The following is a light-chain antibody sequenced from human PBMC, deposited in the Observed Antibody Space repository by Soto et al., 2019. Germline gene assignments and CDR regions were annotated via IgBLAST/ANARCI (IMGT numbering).Light chain of an antibody. CDR3: QQYDNLPRLT. V-gene: IGKV1-39*01. CDR2: AAS. CDR1: QSISSY. Sequence: DIQMTQSPSSLSASVGDRVTITCRASQSISSYLNWYQQKPGKAPKPLIYAASSLQSGVPSRFSGSGSGTDFTLTISSLQPEDIATYYCQQYDNLPRLTFGGGTKVEIK. J-gene: IGKJ4*01.